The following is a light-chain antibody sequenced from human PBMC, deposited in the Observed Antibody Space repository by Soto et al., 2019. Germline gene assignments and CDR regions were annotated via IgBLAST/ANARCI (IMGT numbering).Light chain of an antibody. Sequence: EIVLTQSPGTLSLSPGERGTLSCRASQNLGTLYLAWFQQESGQAPRLLIYSASRRATGIPDRFTGSGSGTDFTLTINRVEPEDFAVYLCQQYAGSPRPFGQGTKVDIK. J-gene: IGKJ1*01. CDR2: SAS. CDR1: QNLGTLY. CDR3: QQYAGSPRP. V-gene: IGKV3-20*01.